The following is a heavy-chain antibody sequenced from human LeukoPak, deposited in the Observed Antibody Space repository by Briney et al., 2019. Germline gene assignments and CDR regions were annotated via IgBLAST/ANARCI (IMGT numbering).Heavy chain of an antibody. CDR2: IYTSGST. CDR3: ARTTYGSGQYYYYYMDV. J-gene: IGHJ6*03. V-gene: IGHV4-4*07. D-gene: IGHD3-10*01. CDR1: GGSISSYY. Sequence: SETLSLTCTVSGGSISSYYWSWIRQPAGKGLEWIGRIYTSGSTNYNPSLKSRVTMSVDTSKNQFSLKLSSVTAADTAVYYCARTTYGSGQYYYYYMDVWGKGTTVTISS.